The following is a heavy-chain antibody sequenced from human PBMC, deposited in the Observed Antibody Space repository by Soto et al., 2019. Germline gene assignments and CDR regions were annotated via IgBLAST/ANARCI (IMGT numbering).Heavy chain of an antibody. V-gene: IGHV1-2*02. Sequence: ASVKVSCKTSGDSFNDYYIHWVRQAPGQGLEWMGWINPNGGVTKYAQKFQGRVTVTRNTSIRTVYMELSSLRSDDTAVYYCARESGGATAALDYYYFYMDVWGKGTTVTVSS. CDR3: ARESGGATAALDYYYFYMDV. CDR2: INPNGGVT. CDR1: GDSFNDYY. D-gene: IGHD5-12*01. J-gene: IGHJ6*03.